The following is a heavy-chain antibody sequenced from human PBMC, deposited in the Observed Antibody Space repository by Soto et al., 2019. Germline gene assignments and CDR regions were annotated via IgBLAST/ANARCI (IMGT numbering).Heavy chain of an antibody. Sequence: SETLSLTCTVSGGSVSSGSYYWSWIRQPPGKGLEWIGYIYYSGSTNYNPSLRSRVTISVDTSKNQFSLKLSSVTAADTAVYYCARDPSRGYYYDSSGYYDIWGQGTMVTVSS. CDR3: ARDPSRGYYYDSSGYYDI. V-gene: IGHV4-61*01. J-gene: IGHJ3*02. D-gene: IGHD3-22*01. CDR1: GGSVSSGSYY. CDR2: IYYSGST.